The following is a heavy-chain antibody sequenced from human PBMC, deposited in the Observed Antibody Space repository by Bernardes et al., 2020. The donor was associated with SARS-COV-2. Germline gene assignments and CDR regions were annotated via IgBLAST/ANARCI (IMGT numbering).Heavy chain of an antibody. CDR1: GFTFDDSA. CDR2: ISWNRGYI. D-gene: IGHD2-2*01. V-gene: IGHV3-9*01. J-gene: IGHJ4*02. Sequence: LFLSCASSGFTFDDSAMHWVRQAPGQGLAWVSGISWNRGYINYADSVKGRFTISRDNAKNSLYLQMNSLRAEDTALYYCAKACGSTSCYFFDSWGQGTLLTGSS. CDR3: AKACGSTSCYFFDS.